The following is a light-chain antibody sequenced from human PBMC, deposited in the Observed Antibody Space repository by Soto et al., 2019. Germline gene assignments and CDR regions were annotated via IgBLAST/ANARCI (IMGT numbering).Light chain of an antibody. Sequence: QSGLTQPPSASGTPGQRVTISCSGSSSNIGSNYVYWYQQLPGTAPKLLIYRNNQRPSGVPDRFSGSKSGTSASLAISGLRSEDEADYYCAAWDDSLSGYVFGTGTKVTVL. CDR1: SSNIGSNY. J-gene: IGLJ1*01. V-gene: IGLV1-47*01. CDR2: RNN. CDR3: AAWDDSLSGYV.